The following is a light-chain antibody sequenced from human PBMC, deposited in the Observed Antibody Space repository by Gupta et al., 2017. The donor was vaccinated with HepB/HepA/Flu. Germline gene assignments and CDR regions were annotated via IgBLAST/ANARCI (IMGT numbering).Light chain of an antibody. CDR2: WAS. CDR3: QQYYSTRLT. V-gene: IGKV4-1*01. CDR1: QSVLYSSNNKNY. J-gene: IGKJ4*01. Sequence: DIVMTQSPDSLAVSLVERATINCKSSQSVLYSSNNKNYLAWYQQKPGQPPKLLIYWASTRESGVPDRFSGSGSGTDFTLTISSLQAEDVAVYYCQQYYSTRLTFGGGTKVEIK.